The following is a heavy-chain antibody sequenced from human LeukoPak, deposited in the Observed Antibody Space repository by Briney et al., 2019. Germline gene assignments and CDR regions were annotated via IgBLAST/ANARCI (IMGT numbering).Heavy chain of an antibody. V-gene: IGHV3-30-3*01. J-gene: IGHJ4*02. Sequence: GGSLRLSCAASEFTSSTYAMNWVRQAPGKGLEWVAVISYDGSHKYYADSVKGRFTISRDNSKNTLYLQMNSLRAEDTAVYYCAKGGDGYNYGSYFDYWGQGTLVTVSS. D-gene: IGHD5-24*01. CDR2: ISYDGSHK. CDR3: AKGGDGYNYGSYFDY. CDR1: EFTSSTYA.